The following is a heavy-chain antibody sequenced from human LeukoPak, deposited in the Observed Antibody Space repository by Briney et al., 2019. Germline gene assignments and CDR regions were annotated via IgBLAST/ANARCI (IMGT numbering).Heavy chain of an antibody. V-gene: IGHV3-11*04. CDR3: ARRLHDSSGYPSYYMDV. CDR1: GFILSDYY. J-gene: IGHJ6*03. Sequence: GGSLRLSCEASGFILSDYYMTWIRQAPGKGLQWVAYISSSADVKYFADFVKDRFAISRDNAKNSLFLQMNSLQGEDTGVYYCARRLHDSSGYPSYYMDVWGKGTTVTVSS. CDR2: ISSSADVK. D-gene: IGHD3-22*01.